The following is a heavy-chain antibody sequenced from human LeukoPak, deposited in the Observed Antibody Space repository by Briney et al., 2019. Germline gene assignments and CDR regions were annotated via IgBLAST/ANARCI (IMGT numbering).Heavy chain of an antibody. CDR2: ISSSSSTI. CDR1: GFTFSSYS. CDR3: ASRAYYYDSSGEDAFDI. J-gene: IGHJ3*02. V-gene: IGHV3-48*04. Sequence: PGGSLRLSCAASGFTFSSYSMNWVRQAPGKGLEWVSYISSSSSTIYYADSVKGRFTISRDNAKNSLYLQMNSLRAEDTAVYYCASRAYYYDSSGEDAFDIWGQGTMVTASS. D-gene: IGHD3-22*01.